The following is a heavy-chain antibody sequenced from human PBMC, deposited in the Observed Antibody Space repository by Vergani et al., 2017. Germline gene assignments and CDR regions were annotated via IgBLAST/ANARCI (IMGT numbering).Heavy chain of an antibody. CDR2: ISHRGTTI. D-gene: IGHD3-22*01. CDR3: ASDYGSSGFRY. CDR1: GFDFSDYY. J-gene: IGHJ4*02. V-gene: IGHV3-11*04. Sequence: QVQLVESGGGLVKPGTSLRLSCVTSGFDFSDYYMAWIRQAPGKGPEWIAYISHRGTTISYAESVKGRFTISRDNSKKLLYLQMNTLRADDTALYFCASDYGSSGFRYWGQGTRVTVSS.